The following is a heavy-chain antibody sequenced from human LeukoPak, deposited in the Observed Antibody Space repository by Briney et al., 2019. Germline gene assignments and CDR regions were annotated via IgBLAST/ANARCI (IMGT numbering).Heavy chain of an antibody. D-gene: IGHD6-13*01. CDR3: ARSHGDSIAAAGGTNWFDP. Sequence: SQTLSLTCTVSGGSISSGDYYWSWIRQPPGKGLEWIGYIYYSGSTYYNPSLKSRVTISVDTSKNQYSLKLSSVTAADTAVYYCARSHGDSIAAAGGTNWFDPWGQGTLVTVSS. J-gene: IGHJ5*02. CDR1: GGSISSGDYY. V-gene: IGHV4-30-4*08. CDR2: IYYSGST.